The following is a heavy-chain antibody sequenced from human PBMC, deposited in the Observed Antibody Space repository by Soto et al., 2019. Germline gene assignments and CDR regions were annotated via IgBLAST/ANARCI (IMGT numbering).Heavy chain of an antibody. CDR2: IIPIFGTA. Sequence: ASVKVSCKASGGTFSSYAISWVRQAPGQGLEWMGGIIPIFGTANYAQKFQGRVTITADESTSTAYMELSSLRSEDTAMYYCGRHPYGDYDIMDVWGQGTTVTVSS. D-gene: IGHD2-8*01. J-gene: IGHJ6*02. CDR3: GRHPYGDYDIMDV. V-gene: IGHV1-69*13. CDR1: GGTFSSYA.